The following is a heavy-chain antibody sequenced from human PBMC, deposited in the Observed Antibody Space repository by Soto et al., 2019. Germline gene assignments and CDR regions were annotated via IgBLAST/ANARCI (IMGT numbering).Heavy chain of an antibody. J-gene: IGHJ4*02. D-gene: IGHD6-19*01. V-gene: IGHV3-30*18. Sequence: LQTPGKGLEWVAVMSYDGTSEYYAGSVKGRFTITRDNSKSTLYLQMNSLRAEDTALYYSAKEGTSGLSYFDSWGPGTPVPVSS. CDR3: AKEGTSGLSYFDS. CDR2: MSYDGTSE.